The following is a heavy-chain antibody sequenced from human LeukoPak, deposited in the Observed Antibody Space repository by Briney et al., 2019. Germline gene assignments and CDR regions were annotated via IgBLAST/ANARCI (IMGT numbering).Heavy chain of an antibody. V-gene: IGHV3-74*01. CDR3: ARDVGGAGSH. CDR1: GFTFSRYW. D-gene: IGHD3-10*01. CDR2: IDEHGTTI. J-gene: IGHJ4*02. Sequence: GGSLRLSCAASGFTFSRYWMHWVRQAPGEGRVWVSRIDEHGTTIDYADSVRDRFTISRDNAKNTLYLHMNSLRAEDTAMYYCARDVGGAGSHCGQGSLVTVSS.